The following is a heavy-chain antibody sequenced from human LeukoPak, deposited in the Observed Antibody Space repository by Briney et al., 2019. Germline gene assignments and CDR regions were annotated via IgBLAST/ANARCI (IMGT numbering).Heavy chain of an antibody. D-gene: IGHD2-2*01. J-gene: IGHJ5*02. V-gene: IGHV3-11*03. CDR3: ASKRGYCTSTSCYYSWFDP. Sequence: GGSLRLSCAASGFIFSDYYMSWIRQAPGKGLEWVSYISGSGTYTNYADSVKGRFTISRDNAKNSLYLQMNSLRAEDTAVYYCASKRGYCTSTSCYYSWFDPWGQRTLVTVSS. CDR2: ISGSGTYT. CDR1: GFIFSDYY.